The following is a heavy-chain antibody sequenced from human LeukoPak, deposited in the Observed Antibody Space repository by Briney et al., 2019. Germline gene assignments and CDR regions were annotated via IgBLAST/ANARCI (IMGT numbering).Heavy chain of an antibody. V-gene: IGHV3-23*01. J-gene: IGHJ5*02. Sequence: GGSLRLSCAPSGFTFSNFAMMWVRQAPGTGLQWVSTITVYGATFYPESGGGRLPIFRDTSMNTLFLQMNSLGAEDTAVYYCAKGAAAGKVDWFDPWGQGTLVTVSS. D-gene: IGHD6-13*01. CDR3: AKGAAAGKVDWFDP. CDR1: GFTFSNFA. CDR2: ITVYGAT.